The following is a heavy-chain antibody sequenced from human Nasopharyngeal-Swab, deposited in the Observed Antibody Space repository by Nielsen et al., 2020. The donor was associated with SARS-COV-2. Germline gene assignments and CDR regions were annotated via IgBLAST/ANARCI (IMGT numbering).Heavy chain of an antibody. CDR3: ARAIKIFGAVVGSFDP. J-gene: IGHJ5*02. CDR2: IYYNGIT. CDR1: GGSMTSNNYY. D-gene: IGHD3-3*01. V-gene: IGHV4-39*07. Sequence: SETLSLTCSVSGGSMTSNNYYWGWIRQPPEKGLEWIGYIYYNGITYYNPSLKSRVTISLDTSKSQFSLKLTSVTAADTAVYYCARAIKIFGAVVGSFDPWGQGTLVTVFS.